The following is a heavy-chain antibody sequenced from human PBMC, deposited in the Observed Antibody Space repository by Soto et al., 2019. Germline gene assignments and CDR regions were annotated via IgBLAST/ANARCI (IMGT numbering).Heavy chain of an antibody. CDR2: IIPIFGTA. J-gene: IGHJ3*02. Sequence: QVQLVQSGAEVQKPGSSVKVSCKASGGTFSSYAISWVRQAPGQGLEWMGGIIPIFGTANYAQKFQGRVTITADESTSTAYMELSSLRSEDTAVYYCARGRDIVVVVAATPGAFDIWGQGTMVTVSS. V-gene: IGHV1-69*01. D-gene: IGHD2-15*01. CDR3: ARGRDIVVVVAATPGAFDI. CDR1: GGTFSSYA.